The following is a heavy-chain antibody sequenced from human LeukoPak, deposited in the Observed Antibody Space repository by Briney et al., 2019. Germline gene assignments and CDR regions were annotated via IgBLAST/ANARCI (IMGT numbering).Heavy chain of an antibody. Sequence: SVKVSCKASGGTFSSYAISWVRRAPGQGLEWMGGIIPIFGTANYAQKFQGRVTITADESTSTAYMELSSLRSEDTAVYYCVRDEAYYYGSGSYWYGMDVWGKGTTVTVSS. D-gene: IGHD3-10*01. J-gene: IGHJ6*04. CDR2: IIPIFGTA. CDR1: GGTFSSYA. CDR3: VRDEAYYYGSGSYWYGMDV. V-gene: IGHV1-69*13.